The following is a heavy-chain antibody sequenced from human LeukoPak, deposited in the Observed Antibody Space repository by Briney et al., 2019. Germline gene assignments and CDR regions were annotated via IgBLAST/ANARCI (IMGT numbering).Heavy chain of an antibody. CDR2: INHSGST. V-gene: IGHV4-34*01. D-gene: IGHD6-6*01. CDR1: GGSFSGYY. Sequence: ASETLSLTCAVYGGSFSGYYWSWIRQPPGKGLEWIGEINHSGSTNYNPSLKSRVTISVDTSKNQFSLKLSSVTAADTAVYYCARGVIPRTPTRIAARPGFDYWGQGTLVTVSS. J-gene: IGHJ4*02. CDR3: ARGVIPRTPTRIAARPGFDY.